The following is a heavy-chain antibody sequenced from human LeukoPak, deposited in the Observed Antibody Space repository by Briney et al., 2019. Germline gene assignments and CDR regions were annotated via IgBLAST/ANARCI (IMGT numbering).Heavy chain of an antibody. V-gene: IGHV4-34*01. Sequence: SETLSLTCAVYGGSFSGYYWGWIRQPPGKGLEWIGEINHSGSTNYNPSLKSRVTISVDTSKNQFSLKLSSVTAADTAVYYCARKRNVVPAAIGYFDYWGQGTLVTVSS. CDR2: INHSGST. CDR3: ARKRNVVPAAIGYFDY. CDR1: GGSFSGYY. J-gene: IGHJ4*02. D-gene: IGHD2-2*02.